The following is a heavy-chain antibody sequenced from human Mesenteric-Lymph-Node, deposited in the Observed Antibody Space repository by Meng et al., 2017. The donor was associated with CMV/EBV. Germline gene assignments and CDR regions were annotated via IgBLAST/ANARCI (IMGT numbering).Heavy chain of an antibody. D-gene: IGHD4-23*01. CDR3: ARHQRWLKSEGGFNY. CDR1: GGSFSGYY. J-gene: IGHJ4*02. Sequence: QVPLQQGGAGLLKPPGTLSLTCAVYGGSFSGYYWSWIRQPPGKGLEWIGEINHSGSTNYNPSLKSRVTISVDTSKNQFSLKLSSVTAADTAVYYCARHQRWLKSEGGFNYWGQGTLVTVSS. CDR2: INHSGST. V-gene: IGHV4-34*01.